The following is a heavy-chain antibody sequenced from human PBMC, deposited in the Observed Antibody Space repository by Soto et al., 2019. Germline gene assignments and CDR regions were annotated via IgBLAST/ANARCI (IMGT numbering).Heavy chain of an antibody. CDR1: GFTFSFYS. D-gene: IGHD4-17*01. J-gene: IGHJ2*01. CDR3: ARDPDPTANWPFDL. CDR2: ISGSSTYM. Sequence: EVQLVESGGGLVKPGGSLRLSCAASGFTFSFYSMSWVRQAPGKGLEWVSSISGSSTYMNYADSVKGRFTISRDNAKNSLYLQMNSLRAEDTALYYCARDPDPTANWPFDLWGRGTLVTVSS. V-gene: IGHV3-21*01.